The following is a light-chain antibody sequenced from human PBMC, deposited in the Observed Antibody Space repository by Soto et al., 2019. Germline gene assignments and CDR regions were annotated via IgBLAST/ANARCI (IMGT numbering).Light chain of an antibody. Sequence: DIQMTQSPSSLSASVGDRVTITCQASQDISNYLNWYQQKPGKAPKLLIYDASNLETGVPSRFSGSGSGTVFTFTISSLQPEDIATYYCQQYDNLLTFGPGTKVDIK. CDR1: QDISNY. J-gene: IGKJ3*01. CDR2: DAS. CDR3: QQYDNLLT. V-gene: IGKV1-33*01.